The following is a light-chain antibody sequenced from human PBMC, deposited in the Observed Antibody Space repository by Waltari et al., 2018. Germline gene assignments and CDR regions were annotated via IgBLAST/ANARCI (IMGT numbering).Light chain of an antibody. V-gene: IGLV1-40*01. Sequence: QSVLPQPPSVPGAPGQGVTIPCTGSTSNMGTAYDVPWSQQTPGTAPKLLLYGNDNRASGVPARFSGSKSGTSASLVITGLQADDEADYYCQSYDFSLSGSNVFGSGTTVTVL. CDR3: QSYDFSLSGSNV. CDR1: TSNMGTAYD. CDR2: GND. J-gene: IGLJ6*01.